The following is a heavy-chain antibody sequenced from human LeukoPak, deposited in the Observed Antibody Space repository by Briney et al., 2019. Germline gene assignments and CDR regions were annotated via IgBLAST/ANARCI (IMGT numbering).Heavy chain of an antibody. CDR1: GFIFSRYW. CDR3: AREQWELPRGTYYFDY. Sequence: PGGSLRLSCAVSGFIFSRYWMSWVRQAPRKGLEWVANIKKDGSEKYYVDSVEGRLTISRDNAKNSLYLQMNSLRAEDTAVYYCAREQWELPRGTYYFDYWGQGALVSVSS. J-gene: IGHJ4*02. V-gene: IGHV3-7*05. D-gene: IGHD1-26*01. CDR2: IKKDGSEK.